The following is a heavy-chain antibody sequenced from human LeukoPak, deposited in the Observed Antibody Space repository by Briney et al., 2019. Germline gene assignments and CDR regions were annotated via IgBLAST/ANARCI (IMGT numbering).Heavy chain of an antibody. D-gene: IGHD5-18*01. CDR3: AGSGALPGIQLWPYRRGNYYFDY. V-gene: IGHV4-34*01. Sequence: PSESLSLTCAVYGGSFSGYYWSWICQTPGKGVERIGEINNSGSTNSIPSLNSRFTISVDTSKNQFSLKLSSVTAADTAVYYCAGSGALPGIQLWPYRRGNYYFDYWGQGTLVTVSS. J-gene: IGHJ4*02. CDR1: GGSFSGYY. CDR2: INNSGST.